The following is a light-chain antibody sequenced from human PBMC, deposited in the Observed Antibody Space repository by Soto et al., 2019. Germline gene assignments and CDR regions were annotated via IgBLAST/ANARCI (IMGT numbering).Light chain of an antibody. V-gene: IGLV2-14*03. CDR1: SSDVGAYKY. CDR3: SSYTTRSTLV. Sequence: QSALTQPASVSGSPGQSITISCTGTSSDVGAYKYVSWYQQHPGKAPKLMIYGVSNRPSGISDRFSGSKSGNTASLTISGLQAEDEADYYCSSYTTRSTLVFGGGTKVTVL. CDR2: GVS. J-gene: IGLJ2*01.